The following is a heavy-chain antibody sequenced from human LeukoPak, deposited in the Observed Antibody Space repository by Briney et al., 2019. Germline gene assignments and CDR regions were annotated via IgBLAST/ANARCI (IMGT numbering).Heavy chain of an antibody. CDR3: ARRMIVVADDAFDI. CDR2: IYYDDSET. Sequence: GESLEISCKGGGYSFTNYWIVWVRQMPGKGLEWMGVIYYDDSETQYSPSFQGQVTISVDKSINTAYLQWSSLKASDTAMYYCARRMIVVADDAFDIWGQGTMVTVSS. CDR1: GYSFTNYW. J-gene: IGHJ3*02. D-gene: IGHD3-22*01. V-gene: IGHV5-51*01.